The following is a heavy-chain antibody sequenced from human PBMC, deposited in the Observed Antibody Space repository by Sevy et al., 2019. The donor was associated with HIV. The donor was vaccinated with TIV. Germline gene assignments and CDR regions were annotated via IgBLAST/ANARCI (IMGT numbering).Heavy chain of an antibody. CDR1: GFRFTDYW. CDR3: AREVGGFNWRPYYFDS. J-gene: IGHJ4*02. D-gene: IGHD3-16*01. CDR2: IKQDESEK. V-gene: IGHV3-7*01. Sequence: GGSPRLSCAASGFRFTDYWMSWVRQTPGKGLEWVATIKQDESEKYYVDSVKGRFAISRDNGKNSVSLQMNGLRVEDTALYYCAREVGGFNWRPYYFDSWGQGTLVTVSS.